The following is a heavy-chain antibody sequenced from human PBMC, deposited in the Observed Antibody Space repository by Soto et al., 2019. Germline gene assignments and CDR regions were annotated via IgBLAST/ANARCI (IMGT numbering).Heavy chain of an antibody. J-gene: IGHJ5*02. Sequence: ASVKVSCTASGYTFTSYGISWVRQAPGQGLEWMGWISAYNGNTNYAQKLQGRVTMTTDTSTSTAYMELRSLRSDDTAVYYCARDRGVIILTRFDPWGQGTLVTVSS. CDR1: GYTFTSYG. CDR2: ISAYNGNT. CDR3: ARDRGVIILTRFDP. V-gene: IGHV1-18*01. D-gene: IGHD3-10*01.